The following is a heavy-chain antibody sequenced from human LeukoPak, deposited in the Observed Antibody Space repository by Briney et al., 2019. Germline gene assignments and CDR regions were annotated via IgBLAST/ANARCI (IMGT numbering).Heavy chain of an antibody. V-gene: IGHV3-7*03. J-gene: IGHJ6*02. D-gene: IGHD2-15*01. CDR3: ARGGSLDV. CDR2: INHNGNVN. CDR1: GFTFSSYW. Sequence: GGSLRLSCAASGFTFSSYWMNWARQAPGKGLEWVASINHNGNVNYYVDSVKGRFTISRDNAKNSLYLQMSNLRAEDTAVYFCARGGSLDVWGQGATVTVSS.